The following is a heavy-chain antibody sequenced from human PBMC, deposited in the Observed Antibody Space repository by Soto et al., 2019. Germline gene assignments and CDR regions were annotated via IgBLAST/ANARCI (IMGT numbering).Heavy chain of an antibody. D-gene: IGHD6-25*01. V-gene: IGHV3-21*01. CDR3: ARMGSQRYYYYGMDV. CDR2: ISSSSSYI. J-gene: IGHJ6*02. Sequence: EVQLVESGGGLVKPGGSLRLSCAASGFTFSSYSMNWVRQAPGKGLEWVSSISSSSSYIYYADSVKGRFTISRDNAKNSLYRQMNSLRAEDTAVYYCARMGSQRYYYYGMDVWGQGTTVTVSS. CDR1: GFTFSSYS.